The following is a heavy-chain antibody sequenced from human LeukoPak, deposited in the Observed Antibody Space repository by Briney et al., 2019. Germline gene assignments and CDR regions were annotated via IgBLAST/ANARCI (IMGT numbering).Heavy chain of an antibody. V-gene: IGHV3-30*04. D-gene: IGHD5-12*01. CDR3: ARVEASGYDYGAFDY. CDR1: GFTFSAST. Sequence: PGGSLRLSCVASGFTFSASTMHWVRQAPGKGLEWVAVMSYDGFTKYYADSVKGRFTISRDNAKNSLYLQMNSLRAEDTAVYYCARVEASGYDYGAFDYWGQGTLVTVSS. J-gene: IGHJ4*02. CDR2: MSYDGFTK.